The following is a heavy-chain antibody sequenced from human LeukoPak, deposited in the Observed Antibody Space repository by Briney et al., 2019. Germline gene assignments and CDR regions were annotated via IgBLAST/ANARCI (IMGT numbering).Heavy chain of an antibody. CDR2: VYPSAGTS. V-gene: IGHV1-46*03. CDR1: GYIFTSYY. Sequence: ASVKVSCKASGYIFTSYYMHWVRQAPGQGLEWLGVVYPSAGTSDPAQRFRARITLSDDTSTSTAYMALRSLKSEDTAIYFCVREYHGGYFDFWGQGTLVTVSS. J-gene: IGHJ4*02. D-gene: IGHD3-16*01. CDR3: VREYHGGYFDF.